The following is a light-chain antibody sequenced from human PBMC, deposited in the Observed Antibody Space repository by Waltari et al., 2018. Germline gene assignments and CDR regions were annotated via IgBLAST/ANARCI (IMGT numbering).Light chain of an antibody. CDR2: SDN. J-gene: IGLJ3*02. V-gene: IGLV1-44*01. CDR3: ATWDYSLNGWV. Sequence: QSVLTQSPSASGTPGQRVTISCSGSSSNIGRHIVNWYQQFPGTAPKLLIISDNQRPSGVPDLFAGSRSGTAASLAVSGLQSDDEADYYCATWDYSLNGWVFGGGTKLTVL. CDR1: SSNIGRHI.